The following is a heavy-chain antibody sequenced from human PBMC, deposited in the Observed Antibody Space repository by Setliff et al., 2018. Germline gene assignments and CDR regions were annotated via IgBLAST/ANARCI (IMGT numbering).Heavy chain of an antibody. V-gene: IGHV3-21*01. CDR3: ARSPGWIPWFDS. CDR2: ISSISNYI. Sequence: GGSLRLSCVASGPPFSNSNMNWVRQAPGEGLEWVSSISSISNYIYHADSVKGRFTISRDNAKTSLYLQMDSLRVEDTAVYFCARSPGWIPWFDSWGQGTLVTVSS. CDR1: GPPFSNSN. D-gene: IGHD5-18*01. J-gene: IGHJ5*01.